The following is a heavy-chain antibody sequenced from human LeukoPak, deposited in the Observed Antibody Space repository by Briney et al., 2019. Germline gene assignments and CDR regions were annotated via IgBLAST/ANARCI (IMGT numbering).Heavy chain of an antibody. CDR3: ARDNRYCSSTGCYAGVYYYYGMDV. V-gene: IGHV3-48*01. J-gene: IGHJ6*02. D-gene: IGHD2-2*01. CDR2: ISSGSSTI. Sequence: GGSLRLSCAASGFTVSSTYMSWVRQAPGKGLEWVSYISSGSSTIYYADSVKGRFTISRDNAKNSLYLQMNSLRAEDTAVYYCARDNRYCSSTGCYAGVYYYYGMDVWGQGTTVTVSS. CDR1: GFTVSSTY.